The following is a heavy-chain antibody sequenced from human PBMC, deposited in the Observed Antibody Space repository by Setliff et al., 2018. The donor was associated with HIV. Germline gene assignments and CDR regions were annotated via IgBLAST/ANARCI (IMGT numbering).Heavy chain of an antibody. V-gene: IGHV3-15*01. CDR2: IKSKADGGTT. CDR3: TTKPPAADFQH. D-gene: IGHD2-2*01. J-gene: IGHJ1*01. Sequence: PGGSLRLSCAASGFSFTNAWMSWVRQAPGKGLEWVGRIKSKADGGTTDYAAPVKGRFTISRDDSKNTLYLQLNSLKTEDTAIYYCTTKPPAADFQHWGQGTLVTVSS. CDR1: GFSFTNAW.